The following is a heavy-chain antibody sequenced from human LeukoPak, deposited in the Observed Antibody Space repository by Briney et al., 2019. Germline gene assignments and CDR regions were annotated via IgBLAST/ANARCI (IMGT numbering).Heavy chain of an antibody. J-gene: IGHJ3*02. CDR2: IYYSGST. V-gene: IGHV4-59*01. D-gene: IGHD3-16*01. CDR1: GGSISSYS. CDR3: VRDRVLGAFDI. Sequence: PSETLSLTCTVSGGSISSYSWTWIRQPPGKGLEWIGSIYYSGSTNDNPSLKSRVTISVDTSKNQFSLKLSSVTAADTAVYYCVRDRVLGAFDIWGQGTMVTVSS.